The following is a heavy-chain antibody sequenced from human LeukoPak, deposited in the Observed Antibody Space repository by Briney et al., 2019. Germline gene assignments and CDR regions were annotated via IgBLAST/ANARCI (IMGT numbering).Heavy chain of an antibody. J-gene: IGHJ4*02. CDR1: GFTFSNYA. Sequence: GGSLRLSCAASGFTFSNYAMNWVRQAPGKGLEWVSGISGSTSSTYYADSMKGRFTIARDNSKNTLYLQMNSLRAEDTAVYYCAKNYGDYEDVFDYWGQGTLVTVSS. CDR2: ISGSTSST. D-gene: IGHD4-17*01. V-gene: IGHV3-23*01. CDR3: AKNYGDYEDVFDY.